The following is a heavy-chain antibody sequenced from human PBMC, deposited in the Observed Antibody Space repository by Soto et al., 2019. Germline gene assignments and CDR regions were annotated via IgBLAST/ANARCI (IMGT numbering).Heavy chain of an antibody. CDR3: AKGGGDSLRYGMDV. J-gene: IGHJ6*02. CDR1: GFIFSSSA. CDR2: ISGSGGSI. Sequence: EVQLLDSGGGLVQPGGALRLSCSASGFIFSSSAMNWVRQAPGKGLEWVSAISGSGGSIYYADSVKGRFTISRDNSKTTLYLEMDSLRAEDTAVYYCAKGGGDSLRYGMDVCGQGTTVTVSS. V-gene: IGHV3-23*01. D-gene: IGHD2-21*02.